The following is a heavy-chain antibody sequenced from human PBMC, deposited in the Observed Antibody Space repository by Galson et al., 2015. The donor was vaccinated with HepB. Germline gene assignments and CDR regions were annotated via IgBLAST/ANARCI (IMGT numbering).Heavy chain of an antibody. Sequence: SLRLSCAASGFTFSNYWMHWVRQVPGKGLVWVSRINSDGSTATYADSVEGRFIISRDNAKNTLLLQINSLRVEDTAIYYCARDQYDTTWYFDLWGRGTLVTVSS. CDR1: GFTFSNYW. V-gene: IGHV3-74*01. CDR3: ARDQYDTTWYFDL. CDR2: INSDGSTA. D-gene: IGHD1-14*01. J-gene: IGHJ2*01.